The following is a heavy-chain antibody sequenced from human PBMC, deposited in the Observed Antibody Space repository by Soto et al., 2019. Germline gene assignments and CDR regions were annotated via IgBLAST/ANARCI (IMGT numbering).Heavy chain of an antibody. Sequence: GGSLRLSCAASGITFSSNVMSWVRQAPGKGLEWVSTISGSDGSTYYADTVKGRFTISRDNSKNTVYLQMNSLRAEDTAVYYCAKDVSKDSGYKFAYWGQGTLVTVSS. CDR3: AKDVSKDSGYKFAY. D-gene: IGHD5-12*01. J-gene: IGHJ4*02. CDR2: ISGSDGST. V-gene: IGHV3-23*01. CDR1: GITFSSNV.